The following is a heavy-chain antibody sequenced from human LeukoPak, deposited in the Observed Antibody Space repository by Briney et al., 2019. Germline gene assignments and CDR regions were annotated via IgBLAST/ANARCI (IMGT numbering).Heavy chain of an antibody. CDR2: ISYDGSNK. V-gene: IGHV3-30-3*01. CDR1: GFTFSSYA. Sequence: GGSLRLSCAASGFTFSSYAMHWVRQAPGKGLEWVAVISYDGSNKYYADSVKGRLTISRDNSKNTLYLQMNSLRAEDTAVYYCASHDYYDSSGYYPGAFDIWGQGTMVTVSS. J-gene: IGHJ3*02. CDR3: ASHDYYDSSGYYPGAFDI. D-gene: IGHD3-22*01.